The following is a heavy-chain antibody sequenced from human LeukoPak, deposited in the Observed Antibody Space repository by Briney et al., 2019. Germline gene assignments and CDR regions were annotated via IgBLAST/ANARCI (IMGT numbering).Heavy chain of an antibody. CDR2: IYYSGST. V-gene: IGHV4-59*01. Sequence: PSETLSLTCTVSGGSISSYYWSWIRQPPGKGLEWIGYIYYSGSTNYNPSLKSRVTISVDTSKNQFSLKLSSVTAADTAVYYCARDLGYSYGYGGYYYYMDVWGKGTTVTISS. D-gene: IGHD5-18*01. J-gene: IGHJ6*03. CDR1: GGSISSYY. CDR3: ARDLGYSYGYGGYYYYMDV.